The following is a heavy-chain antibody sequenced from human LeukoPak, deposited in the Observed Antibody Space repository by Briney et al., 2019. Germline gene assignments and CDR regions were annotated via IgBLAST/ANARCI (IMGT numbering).Heavy chain of an antibody. J-gene: IGHJ4*02. CDR1: GFSLSTSGAG. CDR3: AHSRIVESADFFDY. V-gene: IGHV2-5*01. D-gene: IGHD2-2*01. Sequence: SGPTLVKPTQPLTLTCTFSGFSLSTSGAGVGWIRQPPGKALEWLAVIYWNDEKRYSPSLKSRVTITKDTSKNQVVLIMTIMDPVDTATYYCAHSRIVESADFFDYWGQGTLVTVSS. CDR2: IYWNDEK.